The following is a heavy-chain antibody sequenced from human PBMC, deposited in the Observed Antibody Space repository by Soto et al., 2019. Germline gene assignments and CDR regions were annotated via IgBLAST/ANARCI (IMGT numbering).Heavy chain of an antibody. V-gene: IGHV3-21*01. J-gene: IGHJ5*02. CDR2: ITSSSSYI. CDR3: ARHPERIAQIGWFDP. D-gene: IGHD6-13*01. Sequence: PVGSLRLSCAASGFTFTSYSMSWVRQAPGKGLEWVSSITSSSSYIHYGDSVKGRFAISRDNAKNSLYLQMNSLRAEDTAVYYCARHPERIAQIGWFDPWGQGTLVTVSS. CDR1: GFTFTSYS.